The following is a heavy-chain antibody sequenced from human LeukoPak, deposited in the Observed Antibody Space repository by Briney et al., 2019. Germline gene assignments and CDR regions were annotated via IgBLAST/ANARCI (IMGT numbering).Heavy chain of an antibody. D-gene: IGHD1-26*01. CDR3: ASVSGSYSYWYFDL. V-gene: IGHV4-61*01. CDR1: GGSVSSGSYY. Sequence: SETLSLTCTVSGGSVSSGSYYWSWIRQPPGTGLEWIGYIYYSGSTNYNPSLKSRVTISVDTSKNQFSLKLSSVTAADTAVYYCASVSGSYSYWYFDLWGRGTLVTVSS. CDR2: IYYSGST. J-gene: IGHJ2*01.